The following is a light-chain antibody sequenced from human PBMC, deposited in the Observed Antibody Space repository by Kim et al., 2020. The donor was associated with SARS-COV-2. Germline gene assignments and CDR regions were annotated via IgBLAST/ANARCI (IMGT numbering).Light chain of an antibody. CDR3: QKCDSAPWT. CDR2: AAS. J-gene: IGKJ1*01. V-gene: IGKV1-27*01. CDR1: QDISNY. Sequence: ASVGDRVTITCRASQDISNYLAWFQLKPGKAPKLLIYAASALQPGVPSRFSGSGSGTEFTLTVTSLQPEDVATYYCQKCDSAPWTFGQGTKVEIK.